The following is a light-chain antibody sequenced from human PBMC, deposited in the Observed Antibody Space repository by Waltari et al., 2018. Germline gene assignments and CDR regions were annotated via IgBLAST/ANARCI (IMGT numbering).Light chain of an antibody. CDR3: HSRDTTTNRV. J-gene: IGLJ3*02. CDR2: GNN. CDR1: GLRRYY. Sequence: SSELTQDPTVSVALGPTDRITCQGDGLRRYYARWYRQRPGQAPILLIYGNNNRPSGIPDRFSGSTSGNMASLTITGAQAEDEADYYCHSRDTTTNRVFGRGTKLTVV. V-gene: IGLV3-19*01.